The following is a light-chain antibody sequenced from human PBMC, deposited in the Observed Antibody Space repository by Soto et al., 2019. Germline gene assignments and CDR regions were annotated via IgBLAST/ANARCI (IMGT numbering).Light chain of an antibody. CDR2: DAA. V-gene: IGKV1-39*01. Sequence: DIQMPQSPSSLSASVGDRVTITCRTSQSIATYLNWYQQKPGKAPKLLIFDAASLQSGVPSRFSGSGSRTDFTLTITSLQPEDFATYYCQQTSSAPFTFGPGTKVDI. CDR3: QQTSSAPFT. CDR1: QSIATY. J-gene: IGKJ3*01.